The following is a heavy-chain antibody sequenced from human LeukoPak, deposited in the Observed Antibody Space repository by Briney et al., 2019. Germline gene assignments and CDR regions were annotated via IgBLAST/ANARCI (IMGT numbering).Heavy chain of an antibody. J-gene: IGHJ4*02. V-gene: IGHV3-15*01. CDR2: IKTRTDGETT. Sequence: GGSLRLSCAASGFIFRNASMSWVRQAPGKGLDWVGRIKTRTDGETTAYAGPVKGRFTVSRDDSKNTLYLQMNSLKTEDTAVYYCTTEDYSAYGSLFGLGDYWGRGTLVTVSS. D-gene: IGHD4-17*01. CDR1: GFIFRNAS. CDR3: TTEDYSAYGSLFGLGDY.